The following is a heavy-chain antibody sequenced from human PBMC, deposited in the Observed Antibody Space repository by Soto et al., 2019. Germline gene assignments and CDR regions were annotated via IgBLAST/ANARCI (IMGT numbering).Heavy chain of an antibody. CDR2: ISYDGSNK. V-gene: IGHV3-30*18. D-gene: IGHD1-26*01. Sequence: QVQLVESGGGVVQPGRSLRLSCAASGFTFSSHGMHWVRQAPGKGLEWVAVISYDGSNKYYADSVKGRFTISRDNSKNTLYLQMNSLRAEDTAVYYCAKGKTKGVGATLDYWGQGTLVTVSS. CDR1: GFTFSSHG. CDR3: AKGKTKGVGATLDY. J-gene: IGHJ4*02.